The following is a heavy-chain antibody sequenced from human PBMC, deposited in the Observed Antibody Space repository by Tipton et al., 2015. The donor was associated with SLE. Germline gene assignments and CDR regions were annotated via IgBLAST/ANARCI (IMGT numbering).Heavy chain of an antibody. CDR1: GGSLSGSY. CDR2: GYRSGST. D-gene: IGHD2-2*01. Sequence: TLSLTCTVSGGSLSGSYWIWIRPPAGKGLEWMGRGYRSGSTIYNPSIKSRITLSLATSKNQFSLRVNSATAADTAVYYCVVCSPSSCSYFDYGGQGRLVTVSS. CDR3: VVCSPSSCSYFDY. J-gene: IGHJ4*02. V-gene: IGHV4-4*07.